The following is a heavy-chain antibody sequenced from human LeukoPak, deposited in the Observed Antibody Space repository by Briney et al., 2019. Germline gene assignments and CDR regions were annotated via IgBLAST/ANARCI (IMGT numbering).Heavy chain of an antibody. CDR1: GFTFSSYV. J-gene: IGHJ4*02. Sequence: PGGSLRLSCAASGFTFSSYVMHWVRQAPGKGLEWVAVISYDGSNKYYADSVKGRFTISRDNSKNTLYVQMNSLRAEDTAVYYCASEMDTAMVFDYWGQGTLVTVSS. V-gene: IGHV3-30-3*01. CDR3: ASEMDTAMVFDY. CDR2: ISYDGSNK. D-gene: IGHD5-18*01.